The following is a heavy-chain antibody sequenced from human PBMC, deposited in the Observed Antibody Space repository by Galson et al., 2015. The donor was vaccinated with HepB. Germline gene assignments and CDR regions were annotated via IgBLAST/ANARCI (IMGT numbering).Heavy chain of an antibody. CDR2: INWNGGST. J-gene: IGHJ3*02. CDR1: GFTFDDYG. CDR3: ARAGYSSSPIDAFDI. D-gene: IGHD6-6*01. Sequence: SLRLSCAASGFTFDDYGMSWVRQAPGKGLEWVSGINWNGGSTGYADSVKGRFTISRDNAKNSLYLQMDSLRAEDTALYHCARAGYSSSPIDAFDIWGQGTMVTVSS. V-gene: IGHV3-20*01.